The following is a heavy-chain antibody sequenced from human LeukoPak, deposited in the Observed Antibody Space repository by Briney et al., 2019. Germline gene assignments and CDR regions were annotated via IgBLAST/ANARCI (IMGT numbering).Heavy chain of an antibody. V-gene: IGHV5-51*01. Sequence: GECLKISCKGSGYSFTSYWIGWVRQMPGKGLEWMGIIYPGDSDTRYSPSFQGQVTISADKSISTAYLQWSSLKASDTAMYYCARLIGYCSGGSCYLVGLADYWGQGTLVTVSS. CDR1: GYSFTSYW. J-gene: IGHJ4*02. CDR2: IYPGDSDT. CDR3: ARLIGYCSGGSCYLVGLADY. D-gene: IGHD2-15*01.